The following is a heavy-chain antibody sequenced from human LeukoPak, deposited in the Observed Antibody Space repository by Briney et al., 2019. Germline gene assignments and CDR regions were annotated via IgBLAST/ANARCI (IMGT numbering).Heavy chain of an antibody. CDR2: ISYDGSNK. V-gene: IGHV3-30*18. CDR3: AKDGPLGDYYYYGMDV. Sequence: GGSLRLSCAASGFTFNSYGMHWVRQAPGKGLEWVAVISYDGSNKYYADSVKGRFTISRDNSKNTLYLQMNSLRAEDTAVYYCAKDGPLGDYYYYGMDVWGQGTTVTVSS. J-gene: IGHJ6*02. CDR1: GFTFNSYG.